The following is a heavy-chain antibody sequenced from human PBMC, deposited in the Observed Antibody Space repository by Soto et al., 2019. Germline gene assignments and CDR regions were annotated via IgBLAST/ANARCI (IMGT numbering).Heavy chain of an antibody. CDR2: IVVGSGNT. Sequence: GASVKVSCKASGFTFTSSAVQWVRQARGQRLEWIGWIVVGSGNTNYAQKFQERVTITRDMSTSTAYMELSSLRSEDTAVYYCAAVSGLHNYYYYGMDVWGQGTTVTVSS. CDR1: GFTFTSSA. J-gene: IGHJ6*02. V-gene: IGHV1-58*01. D-gene: IGHD5-12*01. CDR3: AAVSGLHNYYYYGMDV.